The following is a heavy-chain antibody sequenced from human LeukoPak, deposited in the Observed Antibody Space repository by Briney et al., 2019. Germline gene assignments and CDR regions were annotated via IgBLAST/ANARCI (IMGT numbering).Heavy chain of an antibody. CDR2: FDPEVGET. J-gene: IGHJ6*03. V-gene: IGHV1-24*01. CDR3: ATSGVVPAAHYYYYYMDV. CDR1: GYTLTELS. Sequence: EASVKVSCKVSGYTLTELSMRWVRQAPGKGLEWMGGFDPEVGETIYAQKFKGRVTMTEDTSTDTAYMELSSLRSEDTAVYYCATSGVVPAAHYYYYYMDVGGKGTTVTVPS. D-gene: IGHD2-2*01.